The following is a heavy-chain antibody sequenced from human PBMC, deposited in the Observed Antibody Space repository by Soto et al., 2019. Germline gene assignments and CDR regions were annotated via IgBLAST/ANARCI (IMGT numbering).Heavy chain of an antibody. CDR1: GFTFSSYW. CDR3: ARRGQVGSGLAH. V-gene: IGHV3-74*01. CDR2: INTDGSST. Sequence: EVQLVESGGGLVQPGGSLRLSCAASGFTFSSYWVHWVRQAPGKGLVWVSRINTDGSSTSYADSVKGRFPISRDNAKNTLYLQMNSLGAEDTAVYYCARRGQVGSGLAHWGQGSLVTVSS. D-gene: IGHD1-26*01. J-gene: IGHJ5*02.